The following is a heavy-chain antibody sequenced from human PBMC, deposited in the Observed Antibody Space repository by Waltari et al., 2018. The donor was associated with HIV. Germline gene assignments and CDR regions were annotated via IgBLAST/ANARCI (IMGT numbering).Heavy chain of an antibody. CDR3: AKDGRTEAY. Sequence: EVQLVESGGGLVQPGRYLRLTCTASGSTISNSWMSWVRQAPVKGLEWVANIKKEGSEKYYGEYARGRFTSSRDNAKNSLYLQMNSLRAEDTAIYYCAKDGRTEAYWGQGTLVTVSS. V-gene: IGHV3-7*01. CDR2: IKKEGSEK. J-gene: IGHJ4*02. CDR1: GSTISNSW. D-gene: IGHD1-1*01.